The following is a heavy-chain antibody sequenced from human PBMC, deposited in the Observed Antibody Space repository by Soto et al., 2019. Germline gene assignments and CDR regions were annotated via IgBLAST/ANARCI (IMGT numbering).Heavy chain of an antibody. Sequence: ASVKVSCKASGYTFTSYGISWVRQAPGQGLEWMGWISAYNGNTNYAQKLQGRVTMTTDTSTSTAYMELRSLRSDDTAVYYCAIDSAQYYYGSGSSQYWGQGTLVTVSS. D-gene: IGHD3-10*01. V-gene: IGHV1-18*01. CDR1: GYTFTSYG. CDR3: AIDSAQYYYGSGSSQY. J-gene: IGHJ4*02. CDR2: ISAYNGNT.